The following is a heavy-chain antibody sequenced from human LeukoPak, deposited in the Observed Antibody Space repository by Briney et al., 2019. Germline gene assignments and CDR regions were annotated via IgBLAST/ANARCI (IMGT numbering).Heavy chain of an antibody. D-gene: IGHD6-6*01. CDR3: ARDPSYSSSSGDAFDI. CDR1: GYTFTSYG. Sequence: GASVKVSCKASGYTFTSYGISWVGQAPGPGLEWVGWISAYNGNTNYAQKLQGRVTMTTDTSTSTAYMELRSLRSDDTAVYYCARDPSYSSSSGDAFDIWGQGTMVTVSS. CDR2: ISAYNGNT. J-gene: IGHJ3*02. V-gene: IGHV1-18*01.